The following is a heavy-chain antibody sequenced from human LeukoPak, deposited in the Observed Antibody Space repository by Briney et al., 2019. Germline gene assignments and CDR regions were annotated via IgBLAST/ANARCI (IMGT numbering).Heavy chain of an antibody. CDR2: MNPNSGNT. CDR3: ARGEVRAIQRGIVVVPASDY. D-gene: IGHD2-2*01. J-gene: IGHJ4*02. Sequence: ASVKVSRKASGYTFTSYDINWVRQATGQGLEWMGWMNPNSGNTGYAQKFQGRVTMTRNTSISTAYMELSSLRSEDTAVYYCARGEVRAIQRGIVVVPASDYWGQGTLVTVSS. V-gene: IGHV1-8*01. CDR1: GYTFTSYD.